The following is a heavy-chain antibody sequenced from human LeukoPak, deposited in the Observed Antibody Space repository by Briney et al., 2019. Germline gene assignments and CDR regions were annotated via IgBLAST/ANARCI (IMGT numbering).Heavy chain of an antibody. CDR1: GGTFSSYA. CDR3: ARDCSGGSCYSYYYYGMDV. Sequence: ASVKVSCKAPGGTFSSYAISWVRQAPGQGLEWMGGIIPIFGTANYAQKFQGRVTITADESTSTAYMELSSLRSEDTAVYYCARDCSGGSCYSYYYYGMDVWGQGTTVTVSS. CDR2: IIPIFGTA. D-gene: IGHD2-15*01. J-gene: IGHJ6*02. V-gene: IGHV1-69*01.